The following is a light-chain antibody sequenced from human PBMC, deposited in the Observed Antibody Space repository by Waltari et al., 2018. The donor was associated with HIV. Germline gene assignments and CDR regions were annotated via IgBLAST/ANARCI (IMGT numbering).Light chain of an antibody. Sequence: IVFTQSPGTLSLSPGERATLSCRASQTVSSSYLAWYQQKPGQAPRLLIYAAYSRASGVPDRFSGGGSGTDFTLTISSLEPEDFAVYYCQQYGDSLTFGQGTKVEIK. V-gene: IGKV3-20*01. CDR1: QTVSSSY. CDR2: AAY. CDR3: QQYGDSLT. J-gene: IGKJ2*01.